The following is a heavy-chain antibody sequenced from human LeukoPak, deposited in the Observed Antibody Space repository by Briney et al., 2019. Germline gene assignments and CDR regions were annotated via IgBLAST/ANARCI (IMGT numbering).Heavy chain of an antibody. J-gene: IGHJ4*02. CDR1: GFAFSSYG. CDR2: IWYDGSNK. CDR3: ARIAAASDY. D-gene: IGHD6-13*01. Sequence: GKSLRLSCAASGFAFSSYGMHWVRQAPGKGLEWVAVIWYDGSNKYYADSVKGRFTISRDNSKNTLYLQMNSLRAEDTAVYYCARIAAASDYWGQGTLVTVSS. V-gene: IGHV3-33*01.